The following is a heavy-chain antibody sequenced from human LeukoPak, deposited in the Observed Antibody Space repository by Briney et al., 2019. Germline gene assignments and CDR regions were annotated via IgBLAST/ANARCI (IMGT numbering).Heavy chain of an antibody. CDR2: INDDSSDI. D-gene: IGHD2-2*01. Sequence: GGSLRLSCAASGFTLSLYAMNWVRQAPGKGLEWGSYINDDSSDIHYAGSVRGRFTISRDDARKTLYLQLSSLRVEDTAVYYCARDTFQPGLIDSWGQGTLVTVSS. J-gene: IGHJ4*02. CDR1: GFTLSLYA. V-gene: IGHV3-21*05. CDR3: ARDTFQPGLIDS.